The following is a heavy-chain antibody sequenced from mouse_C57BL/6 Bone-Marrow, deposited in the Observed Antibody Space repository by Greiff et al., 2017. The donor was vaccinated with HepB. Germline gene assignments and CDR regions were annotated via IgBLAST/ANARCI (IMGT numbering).Heavy chain of an antibody. Sequence: QVQLKESGPELVKPGASVKISCKASGYAFSSSWMNWVKQRPGKGLEWIGRIYPGDGDTNYNGKFKGKATLTADKSSSTAYMQLSSLTSEDSAVYFCAREGVYGKGYAMDYWGQGTSVTVSS. CDR2: IYPGDGDT. CDR3: AREGVYGKGYAMDY. J-gene: IGHJ4*01. CDR1: GYAFSSSW. D-gene: IGHD1-1*01. V-gene: IGHV1-82*01.